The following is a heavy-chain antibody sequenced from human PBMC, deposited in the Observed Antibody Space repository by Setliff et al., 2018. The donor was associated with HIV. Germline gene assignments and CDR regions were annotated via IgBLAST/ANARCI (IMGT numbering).Heavy chain of an antibody. Sequence: SETLSLTCTVSGGSMNSGGYYWTWIRQHPGKGLEWIGYIYASGSPDYNPSLESRVTISSDTSKNQFSLKLKSVTGADTAVYYCARVFHALPTGLNDPFDMWGQGTLVTVSS. D-gene: IGHD4-17*01. CDR2: IYASGSP. CDR1: GGSMNSGGYY. CDR3: ARVFHALPTGLNDPFDM. V-gene: IGHV4-31*03. J-gene: IGHJ3*02.